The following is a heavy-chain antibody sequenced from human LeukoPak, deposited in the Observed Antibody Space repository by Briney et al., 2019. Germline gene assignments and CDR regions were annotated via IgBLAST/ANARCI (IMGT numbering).Heavy chain of an antibody. CDR2: INHSVST. D-gene: IGHD2-15*01. V-gene: IGHV4-34*01. CDR1: VGSFSGYY. J-gene: IGHJ6*02. Sequence: SETLSLTCAVYVGSFSGYYWSWLRQPPGKGLEWIGEINHSVSTNYNPSLKSRVTISVDTSKNQFSLKLSSVTAADTAVYYCARVPRSSVVVVAATPRYYGMDVWGQGTTVTVSS. CDR3: ARVPRSSVVVVAATPRYYGMDV.